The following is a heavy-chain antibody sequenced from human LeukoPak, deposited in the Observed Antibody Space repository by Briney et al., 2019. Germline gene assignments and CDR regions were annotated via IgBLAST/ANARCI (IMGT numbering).Heavy chain of an antibody. CDR3: ARPRSKYWFDP. Sequence: GGSLRLSCAASGFTFSSYEMNWVRQAPGKGLEWVSFITSSGNTMYYAHSVKGRFTISSDNAKNSLYLQMNSLRADDTAAYYCARPRSKYWFDPWGQGTLVTVSS. D-gene: IGHD4-11*01. CDR2: ITSSGNTM. CDR1: GFTFSSYE. J-gene: IGHJ5*02. V-gene: IGHV3-48*03.